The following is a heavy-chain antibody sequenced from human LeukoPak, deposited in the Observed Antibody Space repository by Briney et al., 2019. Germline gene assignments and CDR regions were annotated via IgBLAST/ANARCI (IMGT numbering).Heavy chain of an antibody. CDR3: ARALGDL. Sequence: SETLSLTCAVSGGSISSSNWWSWVRQPPGKGLEWIGEINHSGSTNYNPSLKSRVTISVDTSKNQFSLKLSSVTAADTAVYYCARALGDLWGRGTLVTVSS. D-gene: IGHD7-27*01. CDR2: INHSGST. V-gene: IGHV4-4*02. CDR1: GGSISSSNW. J-gene: IGHJ2*01.